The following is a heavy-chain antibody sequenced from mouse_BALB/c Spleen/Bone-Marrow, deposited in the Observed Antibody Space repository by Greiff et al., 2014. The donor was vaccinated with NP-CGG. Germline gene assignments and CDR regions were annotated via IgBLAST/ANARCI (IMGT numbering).Heavy chain of an antibody. CDR3: TREGIYFGYDVPMDY. V-gene: IGHV1-15*01. Sequence: QVQLQQPGAELVRPGASVTLSCKASGYKFTDYEMHWVKQTPVHGLEWIGSIDPETGGTAYNQNFKGKATLTADRSSTTAYMELRSRTSEDSTVYYCTREGIYFGYDVPMDYWGQGTSVTVSS. CDR1: GYKFTDYE. J-gene: IGHJ4*01. CDR2: IDPETGGT. D-gene: IGHD2-2*01.